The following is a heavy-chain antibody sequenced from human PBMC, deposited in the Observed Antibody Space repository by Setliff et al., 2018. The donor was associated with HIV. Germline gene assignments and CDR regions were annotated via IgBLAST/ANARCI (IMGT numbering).Heavy chain of an antibody. CDR3: AKTVVGDSYALPNDGFDI. D-gene: IGHD3-16*01. CDR1: GGSFSNYY. Sequence: SETLSLTCTVYGGSFSNYYTNWIRQPPGKGLEWIGELSPSGTTRSNPSLQSRVTISVDTSKNQFSLKLSSVTAADTAVFYCAKTVVGDSYALPNDGFDIWGQGTMVTVSS. V-gene: IGHV4-34*01. J-gene: IGHJ3*02. CDR2: LSPSGTT.